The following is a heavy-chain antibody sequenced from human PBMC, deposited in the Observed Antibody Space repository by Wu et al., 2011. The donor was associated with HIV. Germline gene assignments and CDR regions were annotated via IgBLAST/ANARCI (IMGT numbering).Heavy chain of an antibody. CDR3: AIGSGPAGPEYFHH. CDR1: GGTFSSYG. CDR2: TIPIFATA. Sequence: QVQLVQSGAEVKKSGSSVKVSCKASGGTFSSYGISWVRQAPGQGLEWMGRTIPIFATANYAQKFQGRVTITADESTSTAYMELRSLRSEDTAVYYCAIGSGPAGPEYFHHWGQGTLVAVSS. J-gene: IGHJ1*01. D-gene: IGHD3-3*01. V-gene: IGHV1-69*15.